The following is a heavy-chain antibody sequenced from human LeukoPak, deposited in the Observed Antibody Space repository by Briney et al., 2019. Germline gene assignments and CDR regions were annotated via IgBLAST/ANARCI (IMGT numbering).Heavy chain of an antibody. CDR1: GFTFSSYE. CDR3: ARDSADNLD. CDR2: ISTSSTIV. Sequence: GGSLRLSCAASGFTFSSYEMNWVRQAPGKGLEWVSYISTSSTIVHYAESVKGRFTISRDNAKNSLYLQMNSLRAEDTAVYYCARDSADNLDWGQGTLVTVSS. D-gene: IGHD3-9*01. V-gene: IGHV3-48*03. J-gene: IGHJ4*02.